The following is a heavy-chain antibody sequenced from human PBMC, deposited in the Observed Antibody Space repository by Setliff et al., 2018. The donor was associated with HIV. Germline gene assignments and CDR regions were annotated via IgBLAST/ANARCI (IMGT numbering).Heavy chain of an antibody. CDR1: RGAISSGDYY. V-gene: IGHV4-30-4*01. CDR2: ILYSGNT. D-gene: IGHD3-3*01. CDR3: ARDNYYNFWSGYWGMDV. Sequence: PSETLSLTCTVSRGAISSGDYYWTWIRQPPGKGLECIGYILYSGNTHYNPSLKGRISISVDTSKNQFSLRLSSVTAADTAVYYCARDNYYNFWSGYWGMDVWGQGTTVTVSS. J-gene: IGHJ6*02.